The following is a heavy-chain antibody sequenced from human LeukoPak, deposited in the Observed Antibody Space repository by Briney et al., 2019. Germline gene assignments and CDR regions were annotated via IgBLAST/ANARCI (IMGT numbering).Heavy chain of an antibody. Sequence: PGGSLRLSCAASGFTFSSYAMSWVRQAPGKGLEWVSAISGSGGSTYYADSVKGRFTISRDNSKNTLYLQMNSLRAEDTAVYYCAKGSPTLDYDFWSGYYIGAFDIWGQGTMVTVSS. D-gene: IGHD3-3*01. CDR3: AKGSPTLDYDFWSGYYIGAFDI. CDR2: ISGSGGST. CDR1: GFTFSSYA. V-gene: IGHV3-23*01. J-gene: IGHJ3*02.